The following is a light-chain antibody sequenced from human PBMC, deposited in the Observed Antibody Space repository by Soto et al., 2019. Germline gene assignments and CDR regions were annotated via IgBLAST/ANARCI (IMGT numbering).Light chain of an antibody. Sequence: QSVLTQPASVSGSPGQSITISCTGTSSDVGSYNLVSWYQQHPGKAPKLMIYEGSKRPSGVSNRFSGSKSGNTASLTISGLQAEDEADYYCCSYAGRPYVFGTGTRSPS. J-gene: IGLJ1*01. V-gene: IGLV2-23*01. CDR3: CSYAGRPYV. CDR1: SSDVGSYNL. CDR2: EGS.